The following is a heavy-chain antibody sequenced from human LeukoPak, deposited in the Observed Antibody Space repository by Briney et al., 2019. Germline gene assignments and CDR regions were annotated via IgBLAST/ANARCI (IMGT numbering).Heavy chain of an antibody. V-gene: IGHV4-39*01. Sequence: PSETLSLTCSVSGGSISSSSYYWGWIRQPPGKGLEWIGSIYYSGSTYYNPSLKSRVTISVDTSKNQFSLKLSSVTAADTAVYYCVSSTHLTSGPFDYWGQGTLVTVSS. CDR3: VSSTHLTSGPFDY. J-gene: IGHJ4*02. CDR2: IYYSGST. CDR1: GGSISSSSYY. D-gene: IGHD5/OR15-5a*01.